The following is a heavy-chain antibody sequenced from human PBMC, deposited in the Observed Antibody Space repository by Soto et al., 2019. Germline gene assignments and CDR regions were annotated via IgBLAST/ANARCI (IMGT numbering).Heavy chain of an antibody. D-gene: IGHD6-25*01. Sequence: QLQLQESGPGLLKPSQTLSLTCTVSGGSITSGDYYWNWIRQPPGKGLEWIGYIFYSGSTNYNPSLRRRVTISLDRSKKQMSLKVNSGTAADTAVYYGARDRRVSNSGSPGDDTYDGLDLWGQGTPVTVSS. CDR1: GGSITSGDYY. CDR3: ARDRRVSNSGSPGDDTYDGLDL. V-gene: IGHV4-30-4*01. J-gene: IGHJ6*02. CDR2: IFYSGST.